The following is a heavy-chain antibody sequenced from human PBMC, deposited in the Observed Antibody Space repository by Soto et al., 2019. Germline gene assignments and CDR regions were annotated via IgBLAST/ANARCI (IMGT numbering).Heavy chain of an antibody. V-gene: IGHV1-2*04. CDR2: INPNSGGT. D-gene: IGHD2-15*01. Sequence: ASVKVSCKASGYTFTGYYMHWVRQAPGQGLEWMGWINPNSGGTNYAQKFQGWVTMTRDTSISTAYMELSRLRSDDTAVYYCARAKAAYYYYGMDVWGQGTTVTVYS. CDR1: GYTFTGYY. J-gene: IGHJ6*02. CDR3: ARAKAAYYYYGMDV.